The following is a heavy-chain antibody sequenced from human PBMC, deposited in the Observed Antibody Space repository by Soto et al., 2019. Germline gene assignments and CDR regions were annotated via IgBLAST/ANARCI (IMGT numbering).Heavy chain of an antibody. V-gene: IGHV3-21*01. CDR2: ISSSSSYI. D-gene: IGHD2-15*01. Sequence: PGGSLRLSCAASGFTFSSYSVNWVRRAPGKGLEWVSSISSSSSYIYYSDSVKGRFTISRDNAKNSLYLQKNSQRDEDTAVDYCARDGGSGRVDYWGQGTLVTV. CDR1: GFTFSSYS. J-gene: IGHJ4*02. CDR3: ARDGGSGRVDY.